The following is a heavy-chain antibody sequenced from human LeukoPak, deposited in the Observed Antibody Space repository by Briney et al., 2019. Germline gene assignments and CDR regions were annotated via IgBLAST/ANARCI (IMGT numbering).Heavy chain of an antibody. CDR3: ARNRYYYGSGSYGVPNWFDP. V-gene: IGHV4-39*01. Sequence: PSETLSLTCTVSGGSISSSSYYWGWIRQPPGKGLDWIGSIYYSGSTYYNPSLKSRFTISVDTSMNQFSLKLSSVTAADTAVYFCARNRYYYGSGSYGVPNWFDPWGQGTLVTVSS. CDR2: IYYSGST. J-gene: IGHJ5*02. D-gene: IGHD3-10*01. CDR1: GGSISSSSYY.